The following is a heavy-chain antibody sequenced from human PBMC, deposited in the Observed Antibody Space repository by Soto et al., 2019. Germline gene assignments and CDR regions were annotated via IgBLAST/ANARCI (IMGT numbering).Heavy chain of an antibody. CDR1: GGPFTGYY. V-gene: IGHV4-34*01. D-gene: IGHD6-19*01. J-gene: IGHJ6*02. CDR3: ARSEGAVAEGLYYYDGLDV. Sequence: SETLSRTCAVSGGPFTGYYWTWIRQTPGKGLEWIGDMNHNEKSHYHPSLKSRATISLDTGKNEFSLKLSSVTAADTAVYYCARSEGAVAEGLYYYDGLDVWGQGTTVTVSS. CDR2: MNHNEKS.